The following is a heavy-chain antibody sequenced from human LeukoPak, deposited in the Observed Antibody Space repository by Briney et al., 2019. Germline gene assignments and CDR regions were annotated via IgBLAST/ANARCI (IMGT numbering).Heavy chain of an antibody. Sequence: GGSLRLSCAASGFTFSNYGMNWVRQAPGKGLEWVSYISSGSSSIYYADSVKGRFTISRDNAQNSLYLQMNSLRDEDTAVYYCAREGYPFRGQGTLVTVSS. D-gene: IGHD5-12*01. CDR1: GFTFSNYG. V-gene: IGHV3-48*02. J-gene: IGHJ4*02. CDR3: AREGYPF. CDR2: ISSGSSSI.